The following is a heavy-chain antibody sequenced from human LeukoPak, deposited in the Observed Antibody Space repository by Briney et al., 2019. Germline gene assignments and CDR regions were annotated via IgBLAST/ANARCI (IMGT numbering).Heavy chain of an antibody. D-gene: IGHD5-18*01. Sequence: GGSLRLSCAASGFTFSDHYMDWVRQAPGKGLEWVGRTRNKANSYTTEYAASVKGRFTISRDDSKNSLYLQMNSLKTEDTAVYYCARVLQLGYTNWGQGTLVTVSS. V-gene: IGHV3-72*01. CDR2: TRNKANSYTT. CDR3: ARVLQLGYTN. CDR1: GFTFSDHY. J-gene: IGHJ4*02.